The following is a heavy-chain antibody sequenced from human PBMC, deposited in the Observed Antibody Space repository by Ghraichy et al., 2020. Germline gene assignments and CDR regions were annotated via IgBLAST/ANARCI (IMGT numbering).Heavy chain of an antibody. CDR2: IYHSRST. CDR1: GYSISRDYY. D-gene: IGHD6-13*01. J-gene: IGHJ4*02. Sequence: SETLSLTCTVSGYSISRDYYWGWIRQPPGKGLEWIGSIYHSRSTYYSPSLKSRVTISVDMAKNQFSLKLSSVTAADTAVYYCARDHGEGSSNFDYWGQGTRVTVPS. CDR3: ARDHGEGSSNFDY. V-gene: IGHV4-38-2*02.